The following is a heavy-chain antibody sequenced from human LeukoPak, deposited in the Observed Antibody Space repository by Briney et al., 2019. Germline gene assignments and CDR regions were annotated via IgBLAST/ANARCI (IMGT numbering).Heavy chain of an antibody. V-gene: IGHV1-2*06. J-gene: IGHJ2*01. Sequence: ASVKVSCKASGYTFTGYYMHWVRQAPGQGLEWMGRINPNSSGTNYAQKFRGRVTMTRDTSISTAYMELSRLRSDDTAVYYCARGALYCSGGSCYSRVNYWYFDLWGRGTLVTVSS. CDR3: ARGALYCSGGSCYSRVNYWYFDL. D-gene: IGHD2-15*01. CDR2: INPNSSGT. CDR1: GYTFTGYY.